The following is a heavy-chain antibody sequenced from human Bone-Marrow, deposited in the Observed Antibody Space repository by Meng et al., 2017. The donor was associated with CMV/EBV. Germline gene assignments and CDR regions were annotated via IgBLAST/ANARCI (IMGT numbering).Heavy chain of an antibody. Sequence: SETLSLTCTVSGGSISSYYWSWIRQPPGKGLEWIGYIYYSGSTNYNPPLKSRVTISVDTSKNQFSLKLSSVTAADTAVYYCARVAYSSSWYRRVDWFDPWGQGTLVTVYS. J-gene: IGHJ5*02. CDR1: GGSISSYY. D-gene: IGHD6-13*01. CDR2: IYYSGST. V-gene: IGHV4-59*01. CDR3: ARVAYSSSWYRRVDWFDP.